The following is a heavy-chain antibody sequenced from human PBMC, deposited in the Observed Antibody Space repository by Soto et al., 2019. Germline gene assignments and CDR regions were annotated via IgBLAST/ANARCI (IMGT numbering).Heavy chain of an antibody. D-gene: IGHD1-26*01. V-gene: IGHV4-38-2*01. Sequence: QVQLVESGGGLVKPGGSLRLSCAASGFTFSDYYMSWIRQAPGKGLEWIGSIYYSGSTYYNPSLKSRVTISVDTSKNQFSLKLSSVTAADTAVYYCARHTVTFEWELRTAFDIWGQGTMVTVSS. J-gene: IGHJ3*02. CDR1: GFTFSDYY. CDR3: ARHTVTFEWELRTAFDI. CDR2: IYYSGST.